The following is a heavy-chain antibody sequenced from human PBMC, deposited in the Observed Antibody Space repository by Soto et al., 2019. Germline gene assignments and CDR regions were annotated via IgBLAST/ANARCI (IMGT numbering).Heavy chain of an antibody. CDR2: SRGNGET. D-gene: IGHD2-15*01. Sequence: PGGSLRLSCATSGFTFSNYAMSWVRQAPGKGLDWVSASRGNGETFYADSVRGRFTISRDNSKNTLYLQLNSLRAEDTAVYYCAKIGWAPVVADWEFEHWGQGTLDTVSS. J-gene: IGHJ4*02. CDR1: GFTFSNYA. V-gene: IGHV3-23*01. CDR3: AKIGWAPVVADWEFEH.